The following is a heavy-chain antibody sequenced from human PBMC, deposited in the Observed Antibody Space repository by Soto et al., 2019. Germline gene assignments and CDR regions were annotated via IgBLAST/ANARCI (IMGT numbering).Heavy chain of an antibody. J-gene: IGHJ4*02. Sequence: PSETLSLTCTVSGGSINSGDYYWSWIRQPPGKGLEWIGNLYYTGSTYYNPSLKSRITINPDTSKNQFSLQLNSVTPEDTAVYYCARGSYYSGWVWGQGTLVTVSS. D-gene: IGHD6-19*01. V-gene: IGHV4-30-4*01. CDR3: ARGSYYSGWV. CDR2: LYYTGST. CDR1: GGSINSGDYY.